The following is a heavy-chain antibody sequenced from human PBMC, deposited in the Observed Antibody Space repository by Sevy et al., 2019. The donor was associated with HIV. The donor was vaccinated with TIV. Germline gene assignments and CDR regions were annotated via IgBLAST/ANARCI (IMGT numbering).Heavy chain of an antibody. V-gene: IGHV3-23*01. CDR1: GFTFSSYA. J-gene: IGHJ3*01. Sequence: GGSLRLSCAASGFTFSSYAMSWVRQVPGKGLEWVSGLSGYGGSTYYADSVKGRFTISRDNSKNTLYLQMNSLRAEDTAVYYCAKDRITMIGDAFDVWGQGTMVTVSS. CDR2: LSGYGGST. D-gene: IGHD3-22*01. CDR3: AKDRITMIGDAFDV.